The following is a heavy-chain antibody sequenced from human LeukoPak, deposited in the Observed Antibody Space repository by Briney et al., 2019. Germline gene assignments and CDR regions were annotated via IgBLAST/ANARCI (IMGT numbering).Heavy chain of an antibody. V-gene: IGHV3-21*01. CDR2: ISSGSTYI. J-gene: IGHJ4*02. Sequence: GGSLRLSCAASVFTFSTYSMTWVRQTPGKGLEWVSSISSGSTYIYYADSLKGRFTISRDNAKNSLYLQMNGLRAEDTAVYYCARRYSSGWSSAVDYWGQGTLVTVSS. CDR1: VFTFSTYS. CDR3: ARRYSSGWSSAVDY. D-gene: IGHD6-19*01.